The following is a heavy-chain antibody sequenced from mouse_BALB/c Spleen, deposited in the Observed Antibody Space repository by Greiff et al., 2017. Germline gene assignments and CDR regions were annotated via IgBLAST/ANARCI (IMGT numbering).Heavy chain of an antibody. CDR2: ISSGGSYT. V-gene: IGHV5-9-3*01. Sequence: EVHLVESGGGLVKPGGSLKLSCAASGFTFSSYAMSWVRQTPEKRLEWVATISSGGSYTYYPDSVKGRFTISRDNAKNTLYLQMSSLRSEDTAMYYCARHITTVVATGRYAMDCWGQGTSVTVSS. J-gene: IGHJ4*01. CDR3: ARHITTVVATGRYAMDC. CDR1: GFTFSSYA. D-gene: IGHD1-1*01.